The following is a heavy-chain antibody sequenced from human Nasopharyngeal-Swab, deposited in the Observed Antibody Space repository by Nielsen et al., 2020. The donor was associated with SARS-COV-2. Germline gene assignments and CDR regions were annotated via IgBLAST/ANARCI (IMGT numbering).Heavy chain of an antibody. CDR3: AEVPAGKQWEGFDY. D-gene: IGHD1-26*01. J-gene: IGHJ4*02. CDR2: IWYDGSNK. CDR1: GFTFSSYG. V-gene: IGHV3-33*06. Sequence: GESLKISCAASGFTFSSYGMHWVRQAPGKGLEWVAVIWYDGSNKYYADSVKGRFTISRDNSKNTLYLQMNSLRAEDTAVYYCAEVPAGKQWEGFDYWGQGTLVTVSS.